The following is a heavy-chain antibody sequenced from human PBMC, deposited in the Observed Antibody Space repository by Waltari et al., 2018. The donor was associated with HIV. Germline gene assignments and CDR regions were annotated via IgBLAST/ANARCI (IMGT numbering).Heavy chain of an antibody. CDR1: GFSVDSNY. CDR2: AYMSGKR. J-gene: IGHJ6*02. Sequence: EVPLVESGGNLTQPGGSLILSCAVSGFSVDSNYMSWVRQSQGKGGVWAWVAYMSGKRNSGESLKSRFTLVRDNSKNTLYVQRNPLRVVDTAVYYCVRMQRAEGSAQSGYFYFGRDGWGQGTSVIVSS. CDR3: VRMQRAEGSAQSGYFYFGRDG. D-gene: IGHD6-19*01. V-gene: IGHV3-53*01.